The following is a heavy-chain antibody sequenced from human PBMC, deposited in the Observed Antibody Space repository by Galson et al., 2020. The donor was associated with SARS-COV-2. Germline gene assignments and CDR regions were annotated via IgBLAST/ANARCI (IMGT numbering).Heavy chain of an antibody. CDR1: GFTFSHYA. CDR2: TSYDGSEI. D-gene: IGHD2-15*01. V-gene: IGHV3-30*04. Sequence: GGSLRLSCAASGFTFSHYAMHWVRQAPGKGLEWVAVTSYDGSEIYYADSVQGRFTISRDNSKNTLYLQMNSLRPDDTAIYYGASDRVEYCSGLSCYSRNWFDPWGQGTPVTVSS. J-gene: IGHJ5*02. CDR3: ASDRVEYCSGLSCYSRNWFDP.